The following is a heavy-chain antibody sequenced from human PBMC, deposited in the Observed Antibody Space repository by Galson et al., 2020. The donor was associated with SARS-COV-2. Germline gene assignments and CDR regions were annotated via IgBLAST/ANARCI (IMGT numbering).Heavy chain of an antibody. V-gene: IGHV4-59*01. Sequence: SETLSLTCTVSGGSISSYYWSWIRQPPGKGLEWIGYIYYSGSTNYNPSLKSRVTISVDTSKNQFSLKLSSVTAADTAVYYCARGVPAAISGAGSGSDYWGQGTLVTVSS. J-gene: IGHJ4*02. D-gene: IGHD2-2*02. CDR2: IYYSGST. CDR3: ARGVPAAISGAGSGSDY. CDR1: GGSISSYY.